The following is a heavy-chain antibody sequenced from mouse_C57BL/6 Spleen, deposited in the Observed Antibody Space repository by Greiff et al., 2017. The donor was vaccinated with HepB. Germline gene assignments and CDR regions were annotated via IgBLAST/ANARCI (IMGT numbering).Heavy chain of an antibody. J-gene: IGHJ2*01. Sequence: EVQLQQSGPGMVKPSQSLSLTCTVTGYSITSGYDWHWIRHFPGNKLEWMGYISYSGSTNYNPSLKSRISITHDTSKNHFFLKLNSVTTEETATYYCARCLYYFDYWGQGTTLTVSS. CDR3: ARCLYYFDY. CDR1: GYSITSGYD. V-gene: IGHV3-1*01. CDR2: ISYSGST.